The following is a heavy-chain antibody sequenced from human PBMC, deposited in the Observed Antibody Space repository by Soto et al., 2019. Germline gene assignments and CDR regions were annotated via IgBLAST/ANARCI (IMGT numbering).Heavy chain of an antibody. V-gene: IGHV3-30*18. CDR1: GFTFSSYG. J-gene: IGHJ3*02. Sequence: GGSVRLSCAASGFTFSSYGMHWVRQAPGKGLEWVAVISYDGSNKYYADSVKGRLTISRDNSKNTLYLQMNSLRGEDTAVYYCAKDNGSGCDWLRVGDASDIWGQGT. CDR2: ISYDGSNK. D-gene: IGHD5-12*01. CDR3: AKDNGSGCDWLRVGDASDI.